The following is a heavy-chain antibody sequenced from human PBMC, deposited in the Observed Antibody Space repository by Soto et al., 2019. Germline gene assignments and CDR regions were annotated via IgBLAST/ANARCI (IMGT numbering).Heavy chain of an antibody. D-gene: IGHD3-22*01. V-gene: IGHV4-34*01. J-gene: IGHJ4*02. CDR3: GNQGGSVYYAIDH. CDR1: GGSFSGYY. CDR2: INHSGST. Sequence: SETLSLTCAVYGGSFSGYYWTWIRQPPGTGLEWIGEINHSGSTNYNPSLKSRVTISVDTSKNQFSLKLTSVTAEDTAVYYCGNQGGSVYYAIDHWGQGTQVTVSS.